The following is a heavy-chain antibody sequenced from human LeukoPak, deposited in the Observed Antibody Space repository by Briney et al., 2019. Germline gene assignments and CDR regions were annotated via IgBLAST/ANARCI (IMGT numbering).Heavy chain of an antibody. Sequence: GGSLRLSCAASGFTFSSYAMIWVRHAPGKGLEWVSAISGSGGSTYYADAVKGRFTISRDNSKNTLYLQMNSLRAEDTAVYYCAKNWVSSSRPMGFDPWGQGTLVTVSS. V-gene: IGHV3-23*01. CDR3: AKNWVSSSRPMGFDP. CDR1: GFTFSSYA. D-gene: IGHD6-13*01. J-gene: IGHJ5*02. CDR2: ISGSGGST.